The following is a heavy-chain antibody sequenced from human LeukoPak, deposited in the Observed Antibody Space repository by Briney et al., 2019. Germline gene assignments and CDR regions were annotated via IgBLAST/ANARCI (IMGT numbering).Heavy chain of an antibody. CDR1: GFTFSSYS. V-gene: IGHV3-21*01. CDR3: ARDGAAAAPGAFDI. J-gene: IGHJ3*02. D-gene: IGHD6-13*01. CDR2: ISSSSSYI. Sequence: GGSLRLSCAASGFTFSSYSMNWVRQAPGKGLEWVSSISSSSSYIYYADSVKGRFTISRDNAKNSLYLQMNSLRAEDTAVYYWARDGAAAAPGAFDIWGQGTMVTVSS.